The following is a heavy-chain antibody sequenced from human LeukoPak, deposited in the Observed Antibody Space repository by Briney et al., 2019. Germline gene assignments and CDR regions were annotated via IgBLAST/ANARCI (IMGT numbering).Heavy chain of an antibody. J-gene: IGHJ4*02. V-gene: IGHV3-21*01. CDR2: ISSSSSYI. CDR3: ARTRYQLRTIDY. CDR1: GFTFSSYS. D-gene: IGHD2-2*01. Sequence: GGSLRLSCAASGFTFSSYSMNWVRQAPGKGLEWISSISSSSSYIYYADSVKGRFTISRDNAKNSLYLQMNSLRAEDTAVYYCARTRYQLRTIDYWGQGTLVTVSS.